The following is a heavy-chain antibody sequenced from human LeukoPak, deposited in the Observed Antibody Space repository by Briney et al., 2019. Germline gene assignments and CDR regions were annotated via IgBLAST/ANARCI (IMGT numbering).Heavy chain of an antibody. CDR2: ISYDGSNK. D-gene: IGHD2-2*02. CDR1: GFTFSSYA. Sequence: GRSLRLSCAASGFTFSSYAMHWVRQAPGKGLEWVAAISYDGSNKYYADSVKGRFTISRDNSKNTLYLQMNSLRAEDTAVYYYTSFSFDFWGQGTLVTVSS. J-gene: IGHJ4*02. V-gene: IGHV3-30-3*01. CDR3: TSFSFDF.